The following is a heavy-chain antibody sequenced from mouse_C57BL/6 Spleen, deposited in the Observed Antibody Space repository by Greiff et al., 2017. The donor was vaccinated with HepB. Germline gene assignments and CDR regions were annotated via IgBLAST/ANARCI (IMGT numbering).Heavy chain of an antibody. J-gene: IGHJ4*01. CDR3: AREGYYGSSHYYYAMDY. D-gene: IGHD1-1*01. CDR2: IYPGGGYT. V-gene: IGHV1-63*01. CDR1: GYTFTNYW. Sequence: QVQLQQSGAELVRPGTSVKMSCKASGYTFTNYWIGWAKQRPGHGLEWIGDIYPGGGYTNYNEKFKGKATLTADKSSSTAYMQFSSLTSEDSAIYYSAREGYYGSSHYYYAMDYWGQGTSVTVSS.